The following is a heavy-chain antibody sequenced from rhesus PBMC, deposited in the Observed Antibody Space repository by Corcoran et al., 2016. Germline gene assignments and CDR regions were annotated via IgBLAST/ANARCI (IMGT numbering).Heavy chain of an antibody. V-gene: IGHV1-180*01. D-gene: IGHD6S26*01. CDR2: ISPYNSNK. J-gene: IGHJ4*01. CDR3: TREEGGSGWSGFDY. Sequence: QVQLVQSGAELKQPGASVKLSSKASGYPFTNYYIHWLRQAPGQGLEWIGLISPYNSNKGYAQNFQGRVTITTDTSTSTGYMELSSLRSEETAVYYCTREEGGSGWSGFDYWGQGVLVTVSS. CDR1: GYPFTNYY.